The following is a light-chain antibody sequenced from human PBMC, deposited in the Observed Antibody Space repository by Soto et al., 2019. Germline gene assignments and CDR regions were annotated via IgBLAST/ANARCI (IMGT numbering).Light chain of an antibody. CDR1: QSISSSY. J-gene: IGKJ1*01. CDR3: QQYGSSPA. Sequence: EIVLTQSPGALSLSPGEKATLSCRASQSISSSYLAWYQQKPGQAPRLLIYGASSRATGIPDRFSGSGSGTDFTLTISRLEPEDFAVYYCQQYGSSPAFGQGTKVDIK. CDR2: GAS. V-gene: IGKV3-20*01.